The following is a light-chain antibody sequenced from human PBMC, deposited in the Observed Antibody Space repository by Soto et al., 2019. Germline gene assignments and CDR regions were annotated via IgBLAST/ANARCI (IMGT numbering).Light chain of an antibody. J-gene: IGKJ1*01. CDR1: QSVSSN. V-gene: IGKV3-15*01. Sequence: MRKSQYTVSVSPGERATLTCMASQSVSSNLAWYQQKPGQAPSLLIYGAFTRATGIPARFSGTGSGTEFTLTISSLQSEDFALYYCQQYNDWPLTFGQGTNVAIK. CDR3: QQYNDWPLT. CDR2: GAF.